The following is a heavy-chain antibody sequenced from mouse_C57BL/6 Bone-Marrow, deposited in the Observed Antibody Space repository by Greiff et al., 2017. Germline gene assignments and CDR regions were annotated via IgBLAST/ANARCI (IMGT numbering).Heavy chain of an antibody. V-gene: IGHV5-4*01. CDR1: GFTFSSYA. CDR2: ISDGGSYT. J-gene: IGHJ1*03. CDR3: AREPFFYYYGSSYVENWYFDV. D-gene: IGHD1-1*01. Sequence: EVKLMESGGGLVKPGGSLKLSCAASGFTFSSYAMSWVRQTPEKRLEWVATISDGGSYTYYPDNVKGRFTISRDNAKNNLYLQMSHLKSEDTAMYYSAREPFFYYYGSSYVENWYFDVWGTGTTVTVSS.